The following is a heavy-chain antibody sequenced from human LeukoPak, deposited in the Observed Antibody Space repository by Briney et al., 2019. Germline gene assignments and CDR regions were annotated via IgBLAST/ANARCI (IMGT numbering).Heavy chain of an antibody. V-gene: IGHV1-46*01. D-gene: IGHD5-18*01. Sequence: GASVKVSCKASGYTFTSYYMHWVRQAPGQGLEWMGIINPSGGSTSYAQKFQGRVTMTRDTSTSTVYMELSSLRSEDTAVYCCARGLYSYGSVGHYGMDVWGQGTTVTVSS. CDR1: GYTFTSYY. CDR2: INPSGGST. J-gene: IGHJ6*02. CDR3: ARGLYSYGSVGHYGMDV.